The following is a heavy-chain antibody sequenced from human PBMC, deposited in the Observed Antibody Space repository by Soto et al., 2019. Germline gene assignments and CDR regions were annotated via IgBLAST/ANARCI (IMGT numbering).Heavy chain of an antibody. CDR3: SREGIATRPGLDY. D-gene: IGHD6-6*01. CDR2: INAGNGNT. CDR1: GYTFTSYA. V-gene: IGHV1-3*01. Sequence: ASVKVSCKASGYTFTSYAMHWARQAPGQRLESMGWINAGNGNTKYSQNFQDRVTITRDTSASIAYMELSSLISEDTAVYFCSREGIATRPGLDYWGQGTLVTVSS. J-gene: IGHJ4*02.